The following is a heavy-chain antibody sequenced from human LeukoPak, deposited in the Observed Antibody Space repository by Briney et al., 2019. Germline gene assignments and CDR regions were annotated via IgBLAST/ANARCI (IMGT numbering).Heavy chain of an antibody. Sequence: GGSLRLSCAASGFTFNRNAISWVRQAPGKGLEGVSAISGSGGSTYYADSVKGRFTISRDNSKNTLYLQMNSLRAEDTAVYYCAKLGGYCSTTSCFYYYYYMDVWGKGTTVTVSS. V-gene: IGHV3-23*01. CDR3: AKLGGYCSTTSCFYYYYYMDV. J-gene: IGHJ6*03. CDR1: GFTFNRNA. CDR2: ISGSGGST. D-gene: IGHD2-2*01.